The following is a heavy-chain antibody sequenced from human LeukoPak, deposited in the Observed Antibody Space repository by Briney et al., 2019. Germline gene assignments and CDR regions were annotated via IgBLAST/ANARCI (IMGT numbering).Heavy chain of an antibody. Sequence: GRSLRLSCAASGFSFSDYSMHWVRQAPGKGLEWVSFISYDGHYKYYADSVNGRFTISRDNSKNTLYLQMNSLRPEDTAVYFCARDQQVGGNYYYLDYWGQGTLVTVSS. CDR1: GFSFSDYS. D-gene: IGHD3-10*01. V-gene: IGHV3-30*04. CDR2: ISYDGHYK. J-gene: IGHJ4*02. CDR3: ARDQQVGGNYYYLDY.